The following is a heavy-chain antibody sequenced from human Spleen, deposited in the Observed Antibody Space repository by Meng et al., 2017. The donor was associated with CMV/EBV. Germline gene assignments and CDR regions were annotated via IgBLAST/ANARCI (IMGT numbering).Heavy chain of an antibody. CDR3: TGPGVWYYGMDV. D-gene: IGHD2-21*01. V-gene: IGHV3-66*01. J-gene: IGHJ6*02. CDR1: GFTVSINY. CDR2: IYSGGST. Sequence: GESLKISCAASGFTVSINYMSWVRQAPGKGLEWVSVIYSGGSTYYADSVKGRFTISRDNAKDTLFLQMNSLRVEDTAVYYCTGPGVWYYGMDVWGQGTTVTVSS.